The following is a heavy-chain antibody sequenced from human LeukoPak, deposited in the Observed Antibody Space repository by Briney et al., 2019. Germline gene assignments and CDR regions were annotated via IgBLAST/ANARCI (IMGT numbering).Heavy chain of an antibody. Sequence: GGSLRLSCAASGFTFSSYAMSWVRQAPGKGLEWVSAISGSGRSTYYADSVKGRFTISRDNSKNTLYLQMNSLRAEDTAVYYCAKRAGFSSGWYEGDAFDIWGQRTMVTVSS. CDR2: ISGSGRST. V-gene: IGHV3-23*01. J-gene: IGHJ3*02. D-gene: IGHD6-19*01. CDR1: GFTFSSYA. CDR3: AKRAGFSSGWYEGDAFDI.